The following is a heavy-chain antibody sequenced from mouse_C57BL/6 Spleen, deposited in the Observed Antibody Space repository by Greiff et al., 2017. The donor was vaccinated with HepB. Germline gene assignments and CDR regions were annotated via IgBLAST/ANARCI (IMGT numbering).Heavy chain of an antibody. CDR3: ARVRGGFDY. V-gene: IGHV5-16*01. CDR1: GFTFSDYY. Sequence: GQVVESAGGLVQPGSSMKLSCTASGFTFSDYYMAWVRQVPEKGLEWVANINYDGSSTYYLDSLKSRFIISRDNAKNILYLQMSSLKSEDTATYYCARVRGGFDYWGQGTTLTVSS. D-gene: IGHD1-1*02. J-gene: IGHJ2*01. CDR2: INYDGSST.